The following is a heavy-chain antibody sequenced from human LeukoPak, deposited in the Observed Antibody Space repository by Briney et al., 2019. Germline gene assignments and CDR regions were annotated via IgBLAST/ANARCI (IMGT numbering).Heavy chain of an antibody. CDR3: AKARYSGYAFDAFDM. CDR1: GFTFSNSA. V-gene: IGHV3-23*01. D-gene: IGHD5-12*01. J-gene: IGHJ3*02. Sequence: PGGSLRLSCAASGFTFSNSAMNWVRQAPGKGPEWASVISGGGGSTFYADSVKGRFTISRDNSKNTLYLQMNSLRAEDTAVYYCAKARYSGYAFDAFDMWGQGTMVSVSS. CDR2: ISGGGGST.